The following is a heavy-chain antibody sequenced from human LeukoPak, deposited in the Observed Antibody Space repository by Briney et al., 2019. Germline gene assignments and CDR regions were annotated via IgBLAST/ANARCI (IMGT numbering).Heavy chain of an antibody. V-gene: IGHV3-23*01. Sequence: GGSLRLSYAASGFTFSSYAMSWVRQAPGKGLEWVSAISGSGGSTYYADSVKGRFTISRDNSKNTLYLQMNSLRAEDTAVYYCAKGGIGHQGVFDYWGQGTLVTVSS. CDR1: GFTFSSYA. D-gene: IGHD2-2*01. CDR3: AKGGIGHQGVFDY. CDR2: ISGSGGST. J-gene: IGHJ4*02.